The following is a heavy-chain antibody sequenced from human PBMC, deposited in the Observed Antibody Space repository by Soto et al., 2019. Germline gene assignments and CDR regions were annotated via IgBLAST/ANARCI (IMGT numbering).Heavy chain of an antibody. V-gene: IGHV3-30-3*01. J-gene: IGHJ4*02. D-gene: IGHD2-15*01. Sequence: QVQLVESGGGVVQPGRSLRLSCAASGFTFSSYAMHWVRQAPGKGLEWVAVISYDGSNKYYADSVKGRFTISRDNSKNTLYLQMNSLRAEDTAVYYCARAKTTYCSGGSCYPGGVDYWGQGTLVTVSS. CDR2: ISYDGSNK. CDR3: ARAKTTYCSGGSCYPGGVDY. CDR1: GFTFSSYA.